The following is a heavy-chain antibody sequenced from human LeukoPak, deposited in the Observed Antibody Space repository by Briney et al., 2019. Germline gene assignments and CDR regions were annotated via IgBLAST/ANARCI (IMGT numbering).Heavy chain of an antibody. CDR3: ARPYYDFWRSYYFDY. CDR1: GGSISSGDYY. CDR2: IYYSGST. Sequence: SETLSLTCTVSGGSISSGDYYWSWIRQPPGKGLEWIGYIYYSGSTYYNPSLKSRVTISVDTSKNQFSLKLSSVTAADTAVYYCARPYYDFWRSYYFDYWGQGTLVTVSS. V-gene: IGHV4-30-4*08. D-gene: IGHD3-3*01. J-gene: IGHJ4*02.